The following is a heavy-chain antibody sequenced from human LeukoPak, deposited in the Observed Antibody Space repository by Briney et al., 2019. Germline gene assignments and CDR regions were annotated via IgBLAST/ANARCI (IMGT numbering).Heavy chain of an antibody. CDR3: ARDSYYYDSSGYFGY. CDR1: GGTFSSYA. V-gene: IGHV1-69*05. D-gene: IGHD3-22*01. CDR2: IIPIFGTA. J-gene: IGHJ4*02. Sequence: SVKVSCKASGGTFSSYAISWVRQAPGQGLEWMGRIIPIFGTANYAQKFQGRVTITTDESTSTAYMELSSLRFEDTAVYYCARDSYYYDSSGYFGYWGQGTLVTVSS.